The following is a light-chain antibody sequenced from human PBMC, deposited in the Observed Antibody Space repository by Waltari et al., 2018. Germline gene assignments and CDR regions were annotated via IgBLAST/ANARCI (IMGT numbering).Light chain of an antibody. Sequence: QSALTQPRSVFGSPGQSVTFSCTGTSNDVGGYNHVSWYQQSPGKAPKLMVYDVFTRPSGVRDRFSGSESGNTASLTISGLQADDEADYYCCSYAGSYTVLFGGGTKLTVL. J-gene: IGLJ2*01. V-gene: IGLV2-11*01. CDR1: SNDVGGYNH. CDR2: DVF. CDR3: CSYAGSYTVL.